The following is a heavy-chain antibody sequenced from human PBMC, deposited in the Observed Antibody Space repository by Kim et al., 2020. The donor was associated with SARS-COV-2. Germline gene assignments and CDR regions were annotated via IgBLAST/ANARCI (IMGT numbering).Heavy chain of an antibody. Sequence: SVKVSCKASGFTFTSSAVQWVRQARGQRLEWIGWIVVGSGNTNYAQKFQERVTITRDMSTSTAYMELSSLRSEDTAVYYCAADVSCSGGSCPLYYYYGMDVWGQGTTVTVSS. D-gene: IGHD2-15*01. J-gene: IGHJ6*02. CDR2: IVVGSGNT. V-gene: IGHV1-58*01. CDR1: GFTFTSSA. CDR3: AADVSCSGGSCPLYYYYGMDV.